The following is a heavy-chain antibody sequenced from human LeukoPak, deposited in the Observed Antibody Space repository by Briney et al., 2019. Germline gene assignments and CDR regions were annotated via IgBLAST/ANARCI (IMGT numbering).Heavy chain of an antibody. CDR2: IKQDGSEK. Sequence: GGSLTLSCPASGFTFSSYWMSWVRQAAGKGREWVANIKQDGSEKYYVDSVKGRFTISRDNAKNSLYLQMNSLRAEDTAVYYCARESTTFGVVPLYYYYMDVWGKGTTVTVSS. CDR1: GFTFSSYW. V-gene: IGHV3-7*01. CDR3: ARESTTFGVVPLYYYYMDV. D-gene: IGHD3-3*01. J-gene: IGHJ6*03.